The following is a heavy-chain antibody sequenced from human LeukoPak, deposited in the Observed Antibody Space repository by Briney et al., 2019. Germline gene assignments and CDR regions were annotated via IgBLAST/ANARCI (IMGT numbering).Heavy chain of an antibody. CDR2: ISSSSSTI. D-gene: IGHD2-21*02. CDR1: GFTFSSYS. V-gene: IGHV3-48*01. J-gene: IGHJ4*02. Sequence: PRGSLRLSCAASGFTFSSYSMNWVRQAPGKGLEWVSYISSSSSTIYYADSVKGRFTISRDNAKNSLYLQMNSLRAEDTAVYYCARDRLTTIEGGGYYFDYWGQGTLVTVSS. CDR3: ARDRLTTIEGGGYYFDY.